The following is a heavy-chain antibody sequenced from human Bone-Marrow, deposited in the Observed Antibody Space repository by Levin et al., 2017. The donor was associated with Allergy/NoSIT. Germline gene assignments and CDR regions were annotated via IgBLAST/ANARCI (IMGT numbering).Heavy chain of an antibody. CDR1: GFSFNDYY. CDR3: AREASGSHRFEF. D-gene: IGHD3-16*02. Sequence: KSGGSLRLSCAVSGFSFNDYYMSWIRQAPGKGLEWISYISGSGSFTNYADSVKGRFTISRDNAKSSLYLQMNNVRADDTAIYYCAREASGSHRFEFWGQGTLVTVSS. CDR2: ISGSGSFT. J-gene: IGHJ4*02. V-gene: IGHV3-11*05.